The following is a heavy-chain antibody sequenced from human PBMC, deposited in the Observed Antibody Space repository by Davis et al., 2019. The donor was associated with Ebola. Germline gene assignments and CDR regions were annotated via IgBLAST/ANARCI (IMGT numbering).Heavy chain of an antibody. Sequence: PGGSLRLSCAASGFTFSSYAMHWVRQAPGKGLEWVAVISYDGSNKYYADSVKGRFTISRDNSKNTLYLQMNSLRAEDTAVYYCARDMAVAGPYYFDYWGQGTLVTVSS. CDR2: ISYDGSNK. CDR1: GFTFSSYA. D-gene: IGHD6-19*01. J-gene: IGHJ4*02. CDR3: ARDMAVAGPYYFDY. V-gene: IGHV3-30-3*01.